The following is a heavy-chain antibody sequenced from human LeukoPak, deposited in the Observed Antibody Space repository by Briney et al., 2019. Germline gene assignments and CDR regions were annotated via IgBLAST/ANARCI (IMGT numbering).Heavy chain of an antibody. CDR3: ARAREAPHDGFFDY. CDR1: GGTFSSYA. Sequence: SVKVSCKASGGTFSSYAISWVRQAPGQGLEWMGRIIPILGIANYAQKFQGRVTITADKSTSTAYMELSSLRSEDTAVYYCARAREAPHDGFFDYWGQGTLVTVSS. J-gene: IGHJ4*02. D-gene: IGHD5-24*01. CDR2: IIPILGIA. V-gene: IGHV1-69*04.